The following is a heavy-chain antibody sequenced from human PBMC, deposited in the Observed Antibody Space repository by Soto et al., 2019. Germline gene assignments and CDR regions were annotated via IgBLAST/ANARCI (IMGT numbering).Heavy chain of an antibody. Sequence: ESLKIFCTGSGYRFTSYWIALVRQMPGKGLEWMGIIYPGDSDARYSPSFQGQVTISVDKSISTAYLQWSSLKASDTAIYYCERQLGHDYINNWFDPWGQGTLVTVSS. D-gene: IGHD4-4*01. V-gene: IGHV5-51*01. CDR3: ERQLGHDYINNWFDP. CDR1: GYRFTSYW. CDR2: IYPGDSDA. J-gene: IGHJ5*02.